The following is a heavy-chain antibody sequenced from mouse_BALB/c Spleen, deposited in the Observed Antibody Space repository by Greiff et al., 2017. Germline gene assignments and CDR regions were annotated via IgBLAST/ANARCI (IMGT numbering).Heavy chain of an antibody. V-gene: IGHV1-4*01. J-gene: IGHJ2*01. Sequence: VQLVESGAELARPGASVKMSCKASGYTFTSYTMHWVKQRPGQGLEWIGYINPSSGYTNYNQKFKDKATLTADKSSSTAYMQLSSLTSEDSAVYYCARSNYGSSSDYWGQGTTLTVSS. CDR1: GYTFTSYT. D-gene: IGHD1-1*01. CDR2: INPSSGYT. CDR3: ARSNYGSSSDY.